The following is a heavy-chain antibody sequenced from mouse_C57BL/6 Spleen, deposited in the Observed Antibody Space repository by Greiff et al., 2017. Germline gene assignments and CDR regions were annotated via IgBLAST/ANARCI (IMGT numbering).Heavy chain of an antibody. CDR2: INPSSGYT. J-gene: IGHJ3*01. CDR1: GYTFTSYW. D-gene: IGHD2-3*01. Sequence: QVHVKQSGAELAKPGASVKLSCKASGYTFTSYWMHWVKQRPGQGLEWIGYINPSSGYTKYNQKFKDKATLTADKSSSTAYMQLSSLTYEDSAVYYCARFFDGYWAWFAYWGQGTLVTVSA. V-gene: IGHV1-7*01. CDR3: ARFFDGYWAWFAY.